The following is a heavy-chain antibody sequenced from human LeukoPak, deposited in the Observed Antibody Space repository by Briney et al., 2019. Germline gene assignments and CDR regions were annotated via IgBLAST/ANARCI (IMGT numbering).Heavy chain of an antibody. V-gene: IGHV4-59*01. CDR3: ARVTGYMTEDYFDY. CDR1: GFTFSNAW. D-gene: IGHD6-13*01. CDR2: IYYSGST. J-gene: IGHJ4*02. Sequence: GSLSLSCAASGFTFSNAWMSWFRQTPGKGLEGSGYIYYSGSTNYNLSLKSRVTISVDTSKNQFSLRLSSVTAADTAVYYCARVTGYMTEDYFDYWGQGTLITVSS.